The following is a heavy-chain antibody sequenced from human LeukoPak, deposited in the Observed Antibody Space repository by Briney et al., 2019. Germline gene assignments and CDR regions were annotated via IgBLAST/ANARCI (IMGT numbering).Heavy chain of an antibody. CDR3: ARVRYSGYGIPSGGMDV. J-gene: IGHJ6*02. Sequence: ASVNVSCTASGYTFTSYAMNWVRQAPGQGLEWMGWINTNTGNPTYAQGFTGRFVFSLDTSVSTAYLQISSLKAEDTAVYYCARVRYSGYGIPSGGMDVWGQGTTVTVSS. CDR1: GYTFTSYA. CDR2: INTNTGNP. D-gene: IGHD5-12*01. V-gene: IGHV7-4-1*02.